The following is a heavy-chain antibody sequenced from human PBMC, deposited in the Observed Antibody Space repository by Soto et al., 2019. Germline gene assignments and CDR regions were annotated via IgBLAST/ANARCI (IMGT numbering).Heavy chain of an antibody. CDR1: VYSFTGYY. CDR2: INPSGGST. CDR3: ARDTPPYYYDSSGQSYYYYYYGMDA. D-gene: IGHD3-22*01. V-gene: IGHV1-46*01. Sequence: GXSVKVSCKASVYSFTGYYMHWVRQAPGQGLEWMGIINPSGGSTSYAQKFQGRVTMTRDTSTSTVYMELSSLRSEDTAVYYCARDTPPYYYDSSGQSYYYYYYGMDAWRQGTTVTVSS. J-gene: IGHJ6*02.